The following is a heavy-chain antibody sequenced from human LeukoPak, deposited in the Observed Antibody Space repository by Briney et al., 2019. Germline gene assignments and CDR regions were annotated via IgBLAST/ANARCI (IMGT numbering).Heavy chain of an antibody. D-gene: IGHD1-26*01. CDR3: AKFKSASSFDY. CDR1: GFTFSSYD. Sequence: PGGSLRLSCAASGFTFSSYDMSWVRQAPGKGLEWVSTISDSADSTFYADSVRGRFTISRDNSKSTLFLQMNSLRAEDTALYFCAKFKSASSFDYWGQGTLVTVSS. V-gene: IGHV3-23*01. J-gene: IGHJ4*02. CDR2: ISDSADST.